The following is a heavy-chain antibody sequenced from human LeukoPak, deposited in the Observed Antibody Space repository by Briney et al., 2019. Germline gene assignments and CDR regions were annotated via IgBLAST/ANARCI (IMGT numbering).Heavy chain of an antibody. CDR3: ARWGSNMAREKGDH. J-gene: IGHJ4*02. CDR2: FYSSVST. CDR1: GGSISSYY. D-gene: IGHD3-10*01. Sequence: SETLSLTCIVSGGSISSYYWNWIRQSAGKGLEWIGRFYSSVSTDYNPSLKRRVTMSVDTSKNQFSLKLSSVTAADTAVYYCARWGSNMAREKGDHWGQGTLVTVSS. V-gene: IGHV4-4*07.